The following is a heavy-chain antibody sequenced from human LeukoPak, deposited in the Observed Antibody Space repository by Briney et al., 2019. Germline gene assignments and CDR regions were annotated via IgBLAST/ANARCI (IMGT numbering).Heavy chain of an antibody. CDR2: ISGSGGST. CDR1: GFSFPNYA. D-gene: IGHD6-19*01. CDR3: AINRRAVTGTGFDY. J-gene: IGHJ4*02. Sequence: GGSLRLSCAASGFSFPNYAMSWVRQAPGKGLEWVSVISGSGGSTSYADSVKGRFTISRDNAKNSLYLQMNSLRAEDTAVYYCAINRRAVTGTGFDYWGQGTLVTVSS. V-gene: IGHV3-23*01.